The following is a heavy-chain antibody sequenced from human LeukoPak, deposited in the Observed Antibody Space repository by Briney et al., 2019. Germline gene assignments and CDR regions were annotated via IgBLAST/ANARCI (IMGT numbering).Heavy chain of an antibody. Sequence: GESLKISCKGSGYSFNTFYIGWVRQTPETGLEWMGNIYRSDSETKYKPSFQGQVTLSVDKSINTAYLRLSSLKASDTAIYYCARLIYYGSGRTYFFDSWGQGTQVTVSS. J-gene: IGHJ4*02. D-gene: IGHD3-10*01. CDR2: IYRSDSET. CDR1: GYSFNTFY. V-gene: IGHV5-51*01. CDR3: ARLIYYGSGRTYFFDS.